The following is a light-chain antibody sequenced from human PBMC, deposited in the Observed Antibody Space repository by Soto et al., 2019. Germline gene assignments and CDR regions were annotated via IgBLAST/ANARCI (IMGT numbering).Light chain of an antibody. CDR1: TGAVTSGHY. Sequence: HAVVTQEPSLTVSPGGTVTLTCGSSTGAVTSGHYPYWFQQKPGQAPRTLIYDTSNKHSWTPARFSGSLLGGKAALTLSGAQPEDEAEYYCLLSYSGARHVFGTGTKLTVL. J-gene: IGLJ1*01. CDR3: LLSYSGARHV. CDR2: DTS. V-gene: IGLV7-46*01.